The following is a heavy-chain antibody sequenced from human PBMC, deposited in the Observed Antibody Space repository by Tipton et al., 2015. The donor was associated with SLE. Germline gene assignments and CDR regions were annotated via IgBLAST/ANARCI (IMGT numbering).Heavy chain of an antibody. CDR1: GFTFSSYW. CDR3: ARDSPYYDSSGAYMDV. J-gene: IGHJ6*03. V-gene: IGHV3-7*01. CDR2: IKQDGSEK. D-gene: IGHD3-22*01. Sequence: LSLTCAASGFTFSSYWMSWVRQAPGKGLEWVANIKQDGSEKYYVDSVKGRFTISRDNAKNSLYLQMNSLRAEDTAVYYCARDSPYYDSSGAYMDVWGKGTTVTVSS.